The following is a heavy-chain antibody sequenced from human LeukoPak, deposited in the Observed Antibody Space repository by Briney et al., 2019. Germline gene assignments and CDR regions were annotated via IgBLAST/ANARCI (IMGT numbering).Heavy chain of an antibody. V-gene: IGHV4-59*08. CDR1: GGSMSSYY. CDR2: IYYSGGT. D-gene: IGHD1-26*01. Sequence: SETLSLTCTVSGGSMSSYYWNWVRQPPGKGLEWIGYIYYSGGTKYNPSLERGVTISIETSKNHFSLKLSSVTAADTAVYYCARLCGGYEKWFDRWGQGTLITVSS. J-gene: IGHJ5*02. CDR3: ARLCGGYEKWFDR.